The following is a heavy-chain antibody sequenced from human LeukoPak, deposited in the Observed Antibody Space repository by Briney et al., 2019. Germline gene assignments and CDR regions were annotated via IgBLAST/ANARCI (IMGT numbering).Heavy chain of an antibody. CDR1: GGSISSSSYY. CDR2: IYYSGST. D-gene: IGHD4-11*01. J-gene: IGHJ4*02. CDR3: ARNDYSSSHGGYFDY. V-gene: IGHV4-39*01. Sequence: SETLSLTCTVSGGSISSSSYYWGWIRQPPEKGLEWIGSIYYSGSTYYNPSLKSRVTISVDTSKNQFSLKLSSVTAADTAVYYCARNDYSSSHGGYFDYWGQGTLVTVSS.